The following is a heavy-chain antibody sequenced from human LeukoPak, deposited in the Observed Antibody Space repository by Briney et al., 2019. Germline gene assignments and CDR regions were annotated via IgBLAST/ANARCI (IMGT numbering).Heavy chain of an antibody. V-gene: IGHV4-4*07. CDR2: IYTSGST. CDR1: GGSISSYY. J-gene: IGHJ5*02. D-gene: IGHD3-10*01. CDR3: ARDRGMTTARGVPSWFDP. Sequence: PSETLSLTCTVSGGSISSYYWSWIRQPAGKGLEWIGRIYTSGSTNYNPSLKSRVTMSVDTSKNQFSLKLSSVTAADTAVYYCARDRGMTTARGVPSWFDPWGQGILVTVSS.